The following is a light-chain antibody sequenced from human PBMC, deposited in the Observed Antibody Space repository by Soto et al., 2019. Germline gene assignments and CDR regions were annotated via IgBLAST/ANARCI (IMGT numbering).Light chain of an antibody. CDR1: SGDVGGYNY. J-gene: IGLJ1*01. V-gene: IGLV2-23*02. CDR3: CSYAGSSTYV. Sequence: QSVLTQPASVSGSPGQSITIPCTGTSGDVGGYNYVSWYQQHPGKAPKLMIYDVSKRPSGVSNRFSGSQSGNTASLTISGLQAEDEADYYCCSYAGSSTYVFGSGTKVTVL. CDR2: DVS.